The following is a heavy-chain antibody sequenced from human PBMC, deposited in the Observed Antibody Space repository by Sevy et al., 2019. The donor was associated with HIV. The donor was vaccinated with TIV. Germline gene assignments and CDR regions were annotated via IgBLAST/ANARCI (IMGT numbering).Heavy chain of an antibody. Sequence: GGYLRLSCGASGFTFSSYDMHWVRQAAGKGLEWVSGIGSGGDAYYPGSVKGRFTISRENAKNSLYLQMNSLRAGDTAVYYCARNRGYSDYGMDVWGQGTTVTVSS. CDR3: ARNRGYSDYGMDV. CDR2: IGSGGDA. V-gene: IGHV3-13*01. D-gene: IGHD5-12*01. CDR1: GFTFSSYD. J-gene: IGHJ6*02.